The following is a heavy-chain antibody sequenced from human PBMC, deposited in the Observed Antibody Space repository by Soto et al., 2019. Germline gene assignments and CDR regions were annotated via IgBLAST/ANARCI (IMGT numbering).Heavy chain of an antibody. V-gene: IGHV3-74*01. J-gene: IGHJ3*01. Sequence: EVQLVESGGGLVRPGGSLRLSCAASGFTFSYYWMHWVRQAPGKGLVWVSRIHSEGSSTTYADFVKGRFIISRDNARNTVDLQMNRVRGEDTAVYYCARGDRGAFDLWGQGTVVTVSS. D-gene: IGHD1-26*01. CDR1: GFTFSYYW. CDR3: ARGDRGAFDL. CDR2: IHSEGSST.